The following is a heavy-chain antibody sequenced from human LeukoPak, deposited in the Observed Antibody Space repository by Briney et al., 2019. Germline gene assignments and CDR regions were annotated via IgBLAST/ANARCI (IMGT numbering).Heavy chain of an antibody. CDR1: GYTFTGYY. CDR3: ARWVTDYDIPLDY. D-gene: IGHD3-9*01. Sequence: ASVKVSCKASGYTFTGYYMHWVRQAPGQGLEWMGWINPNSGGTNYAQKFQGRVTMTRDTSISTAYMELSRLRSDDTAVYYRARWVTDYDIPLDYWGQGTLVTVSS. V-gene: IGHV1-2*02. CDR2: INPNSGGT. J-gene: IGHJ4*02.